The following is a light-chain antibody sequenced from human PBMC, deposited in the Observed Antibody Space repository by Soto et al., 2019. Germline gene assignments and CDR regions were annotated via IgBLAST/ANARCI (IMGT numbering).Light chain of an antibody. CDR1: QGIRND. J-gene: IGKJ3*01. CDR3: QQYDNLQRST. CDR2: TAS. V-gene: IGKV1-17*01. Sequence: DIQMTQSPSSLSASVGDRVNITCRASQGIRNDLGWYQQKPGKAPQRLIYTASTLQSGVPSRFSGSGSGTEFTLTISSLQPEDIATYYCQQYDNLQRSTFGPGTKVDIK.